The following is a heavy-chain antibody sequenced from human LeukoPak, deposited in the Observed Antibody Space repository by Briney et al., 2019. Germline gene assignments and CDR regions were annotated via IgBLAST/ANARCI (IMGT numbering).Heavy chain of an antibody. CDR1: GFTFSSYE. D-gene: IGHD3-22*01. CDR3: AREGTYYYDSSGYEFDY. J-gene: IGHJ4*02. Sequence: PGGSLRLSCAASGFTFSSYEMNWVSQAPGKGLEWVSYISSSGSTIYYADSVKGRFTISRDNAKNSLYLQMNSLRAEDTAVYYCAREGTYYYDSSGYEFDYWGQGTLVTVSS. V-gene: IGHV3-48*03. CDR2: ISSSGSTI.